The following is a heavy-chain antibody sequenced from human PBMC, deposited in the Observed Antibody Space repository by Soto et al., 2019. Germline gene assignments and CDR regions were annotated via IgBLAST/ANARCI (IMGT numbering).Heavy chain of an antibody. CDR1: GGTFSSYA. Sequence: QVQLVQSGAEVNKPGSSVKVSCKASGGTFSSYAISWVRQAPGQGLAWMGGIIPIFGTANYAQKFQGRVTITADKSTSTAYMELSSLRSEDTAVYYCARSYYDDHPFPPDYWGQGTLVTVSS. CDR2: IIPIFGTA. J-gene: IGHJ4*02. D-gene: IGHD3-22*01. V-gene: IGHV1-69*06. CDR3: ARSYYDDHPFPPDY.